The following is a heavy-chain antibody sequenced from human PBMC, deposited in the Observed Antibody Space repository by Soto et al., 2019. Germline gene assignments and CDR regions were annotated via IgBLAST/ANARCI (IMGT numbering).Heavy chain of an antibody. CDR2: ISYDGSNK. D-gene: IGHD5-18*01. J-gene: IGHJ4*02. Sequence: QVQLVESGGGVVQPGRSLRLSCAASGFTFSNYGMHWVRQAPGKGLEWVAVISYDGSNKYYADSVKGRFTISRDNSKNTLYLQMNSLRAEDTAVYYCAKGGTPMIYDLDYWGQGTLVTVSS. V-gene: IGHV3-30*18. CDR3: AKGGTPMIYDLDY. CDR1: GFTFSNYG.